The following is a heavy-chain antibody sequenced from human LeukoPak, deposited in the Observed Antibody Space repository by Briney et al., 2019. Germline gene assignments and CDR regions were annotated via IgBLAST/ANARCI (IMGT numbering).Heavy chain of an antibody. CDR2: ISFSGTA. D-gene: IGHD7-27*01. V-gene: IGHV4-39*07. J-gene: IGHJ4*02. CDR3: ARVAQNWGLAWYYFDY. CDR1: GGSISSSSYY. Sequence: SETLSLTCTVSGGSISSSSYYWGWIRQPPGKGLEWIGSISFSGTAYYNPSLKSRVTISVDTSKNQFSLRLNSVTAADTAVYYCARVAQNWGLAWYYFDYWGQGTLVTVSS.